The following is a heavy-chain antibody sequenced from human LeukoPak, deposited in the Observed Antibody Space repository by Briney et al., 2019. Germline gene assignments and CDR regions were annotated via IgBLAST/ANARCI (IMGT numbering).Heavy chain of an antibody. CDR3: ARVSSMRGYYYFDY. Sequence: SETLSLTCTVSGGSISSGSYYWSWIRQPAGKGLEWIGRIYTSGSTNYNPSLKSRVTISVDTSKNQFSLKLSSVTAADTAVYHCARVSSMRGYYYFDYWGQGTLVTVSS. CDR2: IYTSGST. D-gene: IGHD2-8*01. J-gene: IGHJ4*02. V-gene: IGHV4-61*02. CDR1: GGSISSGSYY.